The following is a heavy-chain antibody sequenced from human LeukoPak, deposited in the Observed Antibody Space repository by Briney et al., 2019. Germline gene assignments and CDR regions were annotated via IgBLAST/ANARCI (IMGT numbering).Heavy chain of an antibody. J-gene: IGHJ4*02. CDR3: ARQTQLVPFDY. V-gene: IGHV4-61*02. CDR1: GGSISSGSYY. D-gene: IGHD6-6*01. Sequence: PSETLSLTCTVSGGSISSGSYYWSWIRQPAGKGLEWIGRIYTSGSTNYNPSLKSRVTISVDTSKNQFSLKLSSVTAADTAVYYCARQTQLVPFDYWGQGTLVTVSS. CDR2: IYTSGST.